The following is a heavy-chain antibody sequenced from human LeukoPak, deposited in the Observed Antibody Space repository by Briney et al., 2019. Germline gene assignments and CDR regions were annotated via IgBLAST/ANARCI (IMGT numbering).Heavy chain of an antibody. J-gene: IGHJ4*02. D-gene: IGHD6-19*01. Sequence: SETLSLTCAVYGGSFSDYYWSWIRQPPGKGLEWIGEINRSGSTNYNPSLESRVTISVDTSRNQFSLELTSVTAADTAVYYRARAPKIAVPGAPPGKNWGQGTLVTVSS. CDR3: ARAPKIAVPGAPPGKN. CDR2: INRSGST. V-gene: IGHV4-34*01. CDR1: GGSFSDYY.